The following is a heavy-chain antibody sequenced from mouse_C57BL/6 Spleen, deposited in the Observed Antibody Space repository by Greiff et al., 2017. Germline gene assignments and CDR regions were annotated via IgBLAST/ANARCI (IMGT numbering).Heavy chain of an antibody. J-gene: IGHJ4*01. Sequence: EVQLQQSGPELVKPGASVKISCTASGFTFTDYYMHWVKQSPEKSLEWIGHINPNNGGTSYDQKFKGQATFTVDKSSSTASMELRSLTSEDSAVYYCANDKPYYAMDYWGQGTSVTVAS. V-gene: IGHV1-26*01. CDR2: INPNNGGT. CDR1: GFTFTDYY. CDR3: ANDKPYYAMDY. D-gene: IGHD2-3*01.